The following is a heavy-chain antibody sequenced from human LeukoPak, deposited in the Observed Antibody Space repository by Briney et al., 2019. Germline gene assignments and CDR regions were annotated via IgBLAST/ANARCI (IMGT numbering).Heavy chain of an antibody. Sequence: SETLSLTCTVSGGSISSYYWSWIRQPPGKGLEWIGYIYYSGSTNYNPSLKSRVTISVDTSKNQFSLKLSSVTAADTAVYYCARDYYDSSATYYYYGMDVWGQGTTVTVSS. CDR2: IYYSGST. J-gene: IGHJ6*02. CDR3: ARDYYDSSATYYYYGMDV. V-gene: IGHV4-59*01. D-gene: IGHD3-22*01. CDR1: GGSISSYY.